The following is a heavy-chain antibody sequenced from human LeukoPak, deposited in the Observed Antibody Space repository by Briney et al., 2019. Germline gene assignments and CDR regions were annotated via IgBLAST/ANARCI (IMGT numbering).Heavy chain of an antibody. CDR2: IYHSGST. Sequence: SETLSLTCAVSGGSISSGGYSWSWIRQPPGKGLEWIGYIYHSGSTYYNPSLKSRVTISVDRSKNQFSLKLSSVTAADTAVYYCARSYLNYYDSSGQPAPLRNWFDPWGQGTLVTVSS. V-gene: IGHV4-30-2*01. CDR1: GGSISSGGYS. CDR3: ARSYLNYYDSSGQPAPLRNWFDP. J-gene: IGHJ5*02. D-gene: IGHD3-22*01.